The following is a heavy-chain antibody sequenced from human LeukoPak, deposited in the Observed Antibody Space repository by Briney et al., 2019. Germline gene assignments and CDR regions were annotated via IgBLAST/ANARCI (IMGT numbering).Heavy chain of an antibody. Sequence: SQTLSLTCTVSGGSISSGSYYWSWIRQPAGKGLEWIGRIYTSGSTNYNPSLKSRVTISVDTSKNQFSLKLSSVTAADTAVYYCARDRDALDIWGQGTMVTVSS. CDR3: ARDRDALDI. CDR1: GGSISSGSYY. CDR2: IYTSGST. J-gene: IGHJ3*02. V-gene: IGHV4-61*02.